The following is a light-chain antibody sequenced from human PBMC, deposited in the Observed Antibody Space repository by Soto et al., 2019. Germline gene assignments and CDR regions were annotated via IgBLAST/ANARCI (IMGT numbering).Light chain of an antibody. CDR2: GAS. CDR1: QSVRSSN. J-gene: IGKJ5*01. V-gene: IGKV3-15*01. CDR3: QQYNNWPIT. Sequence: EIVLTQSPGTLSLSPGERAALSCRASQSVRSSNLAWYQQKPGQAPRLLVYGASTRATGIPARFSGSGSGTEFTLTISSLQSEDFAVYYCQQYNNWPITFGQGTRLEIK.